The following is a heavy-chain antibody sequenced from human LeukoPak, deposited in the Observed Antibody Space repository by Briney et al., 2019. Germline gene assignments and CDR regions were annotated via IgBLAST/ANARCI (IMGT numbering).Heavy chain of an antibody. CDR1: GYTFTSYY. Sequence: PVASVKVSCKASGYTFTSYYMHWVRQAPGQGLESMGIINPSGGSTSYAQKFQGRVTMTRDTSTSTVYMELSSLGSEDTAVYYCARDRLTMIGFDPWGQGTLVTVSS. J-gene: IGHJ5*02. D-gene: IGHD3-22*01. V-gene: IGHV1-46*01. CDR2: INPSGGST. CDR3: ARDRLTMIGFDP.